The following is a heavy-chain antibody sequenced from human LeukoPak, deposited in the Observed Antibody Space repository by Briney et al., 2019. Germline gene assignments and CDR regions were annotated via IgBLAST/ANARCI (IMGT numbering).Heavy chain of an antibody. CDR2: IIPIFGIA. CDR1: GGTFSSYA. Sequence: SVKVSCKASGGTFSSYAISWVRQAPGQGLEWMGRIIPIFGIANYAQKFQGRVTITADKSTSTAYMELSSLRSGDTAVYYCASGGRDGYNGDYWGQGTLVTVSS. V-gene: IGHV1-69*04. CDR3: ASGGRDGYNGDY. D-gene: IGHD5-24*01. J-gene: IGHJ4*02.